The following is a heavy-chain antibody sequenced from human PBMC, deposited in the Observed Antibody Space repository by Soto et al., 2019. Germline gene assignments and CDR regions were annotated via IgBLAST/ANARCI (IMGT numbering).Heavy chain of an antibody. J-gene: IGHJ4*02. CDR3: AKDWVLDWLLQDRIDY. Sequence: PGGSLRLSCAASGFTIKNYAMHWVRQAPGKGLEWVAVISSDGNNKEYGDSAKGRFTISRDNSKNTLYLQMNNLRAEDTDVYYCAKDWVLDWLLQDRIDYWGQGTLVTVSS. D-gene: IGHD3-9*01. V-gene: IGHV3-30*18. CDR2: ISSDGNNK. CDR1: GFTIKNYA.